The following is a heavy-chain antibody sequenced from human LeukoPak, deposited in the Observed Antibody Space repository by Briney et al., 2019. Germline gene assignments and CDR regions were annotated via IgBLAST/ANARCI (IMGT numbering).Heavy chain of an antibody. D-gene: IGHD3-10*02. CDR3: ARSKYGGPDY. CDR1: GGSISTYY. J-gene: IGHJ4*02. Sequence: RPSETLSLTCTVSGGSISTYYWSWIRQPPGKGLEWIGYIYFSGSTYYNPSVKSRVTMSVDTSKNQFSLNLSSVTAADTALYYCARSKYGGPDYWGQGTLVTVSS. V-gene: IGHV4-59*01. CDR2: IYFSGST.